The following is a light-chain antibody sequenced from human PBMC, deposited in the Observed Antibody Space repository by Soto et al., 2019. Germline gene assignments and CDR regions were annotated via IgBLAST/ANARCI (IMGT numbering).Light chain of an antibody. CDR1: QSVGKW. J-gene: IGKJ4*01. CDR2: KAS. V-gene: IGKV1-5*03. Sequence: DIQMTQSPSTLSAFVGDRVTITCRASQSVGKWLAWYQQKPGKAPKILIYKASTLESGVPSRFSGSGSGTEFTLTISSLQPDDFATYYCQQYSSYPLTFGGGTKVEIK. CDR3: QQYSSYPLT.